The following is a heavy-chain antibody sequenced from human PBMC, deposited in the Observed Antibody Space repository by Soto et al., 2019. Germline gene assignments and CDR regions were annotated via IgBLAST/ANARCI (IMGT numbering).Heavy chain of an antibody. J-gene: IGHJ4*02. CDR2: IYYSGST. V-gene: IGHV4-31*03. Sequence: PSETLSLTCTVSGGSISSGGYYWSWIRQHPGKGLEWIGYIYYSGSTYYNPSLKSRVTISVDTSKNQFSLKLSSVTAADTAVYYCASSVSTVTTFDYWGQGTLVTVSS. D-gene: IGHD4-17*01. CDR1: GGSISSGGYY. CDR3: ASSVSTVTTFDY.